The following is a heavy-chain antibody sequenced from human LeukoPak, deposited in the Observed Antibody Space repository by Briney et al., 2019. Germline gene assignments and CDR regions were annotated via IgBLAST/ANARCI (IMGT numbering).Heavy chain of an antibody. V-gene: IGHV1-46*01. CDR3: ARDYYDVPFDY. CDR2: INPSGGST. CDR1: GYTFTSYY. Sequence: ASVKVSCKASGYTFTSYYMHWVRQAPGQGLEWMGIINPSGGSTSYAQKFQGRVTMARDTSTSTVYMELSSLRSEDTAVYYCARDYYDVPFDYWGQGTLVTVSS. J-gene: IGHJ4*02. D-gene: IGHD3-22*01.